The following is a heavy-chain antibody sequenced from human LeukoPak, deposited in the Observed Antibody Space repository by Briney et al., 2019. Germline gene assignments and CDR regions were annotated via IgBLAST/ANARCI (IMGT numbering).Heavy chain of an antibody. CDR2: IYYSGST. CDR3: ARDGEQSPGLGDYFDY. CDR1: GGSISSSSYY. D-gene: IGHD1-26*01. Sequence: SETLSLTCTVSGGSISSSSYYWGWIRQPPGKGLEWIGSIYYSGSTYYNPSLKSRVTISVDTSKNQFSLKLSSVTAADTAVYYCARDGEQSPGLGDYFDYWGQGTLVTISS. V-gene: IGHV4-39*02. J-gene: IGHJ4*02.